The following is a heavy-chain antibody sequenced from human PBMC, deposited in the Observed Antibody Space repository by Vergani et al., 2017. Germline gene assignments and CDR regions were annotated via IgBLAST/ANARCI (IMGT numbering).Heavy chain of an antibody. V-gene: IGHV1-69*12. Sequence: QVQLVQSGAEVKKPGSSVKVSCKASGGTFSSYTISWVRQAPGQGLEWMGGIIPIFATANYAQKFQGRVTITADESTSTAYMELSSLRSEDTAVYYCARGCSPYVGNLLDAFDIWGKGTMVTVSS. D-gene: IGHD4-23*01. CDR2: IIPIFATA. CDR1: GGTFSSYT. CDR3: ARGCSPYVGNLLDAFDI. J-gene: IGHJ3*02.